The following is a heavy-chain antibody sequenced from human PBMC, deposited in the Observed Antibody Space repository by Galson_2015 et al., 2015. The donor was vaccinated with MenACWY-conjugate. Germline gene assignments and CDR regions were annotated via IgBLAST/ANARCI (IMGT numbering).Heavy chain of an antibody. J-gene: IGHJ4*02. V-gene: IGHV3-7*03. Sequence: LSCAASGFRFSTYWMSWVRQAPGKGLEWVANIKEDGSEKYYVDSVKGRFTISRDNAKNSLYLQMNGLRAEDTAVYYCALSIPMFDYWGQGTLVTVSS. CDR1: GFRFSTYW. CDR2: IKEDGSEK. D-gene: IGHD3-3*01. CDR3: ALSIPMFDY.